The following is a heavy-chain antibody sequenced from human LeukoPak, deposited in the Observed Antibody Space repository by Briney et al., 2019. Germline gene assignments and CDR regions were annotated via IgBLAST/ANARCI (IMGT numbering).Heavy chain of an antibody. CDR1: SGSIDNYY. V-gene: IGHV4-59*12. J-gene: IGHJ6*03. D-gene: IGHD2-2*02. CDR2: IYFSGNT. Sequence: PSETLSLTCTISSGSIDNYYWSWIRQPAGKGLEWIGQIYFSGNTNYNPSLKSRVTISVDTSKNQFSLKLSSVTAADTAVYYCARRRTYQLLYRVSYYYYMDVWGKGTTVTVSS. CDR3: ARRRTYQLLYRVSYYYYMDV.